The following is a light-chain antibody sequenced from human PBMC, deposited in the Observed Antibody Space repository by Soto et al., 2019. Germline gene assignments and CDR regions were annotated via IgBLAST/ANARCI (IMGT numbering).Light chain of an antibody. Sequence: THTQSSLSASVGDRLTFTCRASQAIGNYLAWYQHKPGKVPKLLMYAASTLQSGVPARFSGSGSVTDFTLTISSLQPEDVATYYCQTYNSAPITFGQGTRLEIK. CDR3: QTYNSAPIT. CDR1: QAIGNY. V-gene: IGKV1-27*01. CDR2: AAS. J-gene: IGKJ5*01.